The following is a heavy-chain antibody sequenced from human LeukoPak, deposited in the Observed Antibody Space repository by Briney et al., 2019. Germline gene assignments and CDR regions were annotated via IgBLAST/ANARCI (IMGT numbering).Heavy chain of an antibody. Sequence: GASVKVSCKASGYTFTGYYMHWVRQAPGQGLEWMGWINPNSGGTNYAQKFQGRVTMTSDRSISTHAMHLSRLRSEDTAVYYCARDRNWNDGVPFFDYWGQGSLVTVS. CDR1: GYTFTGYY. D-gene: IGHD1-1*01. V-gene: IGHV1-2*02. J-gene: IGHJ4*02. CDR3: ARDRNWNDGVPFFDY. CDR2: INPNSGGT.